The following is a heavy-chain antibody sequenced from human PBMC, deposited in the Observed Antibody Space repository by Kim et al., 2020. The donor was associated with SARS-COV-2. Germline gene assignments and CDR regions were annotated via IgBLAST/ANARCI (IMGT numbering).Heavy chain of an antibody. CDR3: IRDPDYSKGASFDY. D-gene: IGHD4-4*01. Sequence: GGSLRLSCAASGFTFRTYWMHWVRQVPGKGLVWVSRINDDGSVTTYADSVKGRFTISTDNSKNMMYLQMNSLRAEDTAVYYCIRDPDYSKGASFDYWGQG. CDR2: INDDGSVT. CDR1: GFTFRTYW. J-gene: IGHJ4*02. V-gene: IGHV3-74*01.